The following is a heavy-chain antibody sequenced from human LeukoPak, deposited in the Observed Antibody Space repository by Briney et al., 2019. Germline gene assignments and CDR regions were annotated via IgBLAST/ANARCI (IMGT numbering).Heavy chain of an antibody. CDR2: IVVGSGNT. Sequence: SVKVSCKASGFTFTSSAVQWVRQARGQRLEWIGWIVVGSGNTNYAQKSQERVTITRDMSTSTAYMELSSLRSEDTAVYYCAAVSQIAVAGTGDYWGQGTLVTVSS. V-gene: IGHV1-58*01. D-gene: IGHD6-19*01. CDR3: AAVSQIAVAGTGDY. J-gene: IGHJ4*02. CDR1: GFTFTSSA.